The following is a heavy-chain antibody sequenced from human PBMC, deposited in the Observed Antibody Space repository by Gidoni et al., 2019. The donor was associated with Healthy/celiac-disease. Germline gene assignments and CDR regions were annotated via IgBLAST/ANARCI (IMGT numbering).Heavy chain of an antibody. CDR1: GGSIRSGYYY. V-gene: IGHV4-30-4*01. CDR2: LYYSGST. D-gene: IGHD3-10*01. J-gene: IGHJ4*02. Sequence: QVQLQESGPGLVKPSQTLSLTCPVSGGSIRSGYYYWSWLCQPPGKGLEWIGSLYYSGSTYYNPGLKSRGTISVDTSKNKFSLKLSSVTAADTAVYYWASSYGSGIYYWGQGTLVTVSS. CDR3: ASSYGSGIYY.